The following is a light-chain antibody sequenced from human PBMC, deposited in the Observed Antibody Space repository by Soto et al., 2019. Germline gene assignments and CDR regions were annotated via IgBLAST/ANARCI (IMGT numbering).Light chain of an antibody. CDR1: QSISKW. CDR3: QQYNSWSGLT. Sequence: DIPMTQSPSTLSASVGDRVTITCRASQSISKWLAWYQQKPGTAPKLLIYDASSLESGVPSRFSGSGSGTEFTLTFSTPQPDDFATYYCQQYNSWSGLTFGRGTRVEIK. V-gene: IGKV1-5*01. J-gene: IGKJ4*01. CDR2: DAS.